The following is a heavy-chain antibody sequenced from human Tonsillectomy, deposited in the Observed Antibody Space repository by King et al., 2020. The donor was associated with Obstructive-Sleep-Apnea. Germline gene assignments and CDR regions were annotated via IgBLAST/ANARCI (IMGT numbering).Heavy chain of an antibody. CDR3: AKEGDGYTTPYAFDI. Sequence: VQLVESGGGVVQPGRSLRLSCAASGFTFSSYGMHLVRQAPGKGLEWVAVVSSDGGTKYYADSVKGRFTISRDNSKNTLYLQMSSLRAEDTAVYYCAKEGDGYTTPYAFDIWGQGTVVTVSS. J-gene: IGHJ3*02. CDR1: GFTFSSYG. CDR2: VSSDGGTK. V-gene: IGHV3-30*18. D-gene: IGHD5-24*01.